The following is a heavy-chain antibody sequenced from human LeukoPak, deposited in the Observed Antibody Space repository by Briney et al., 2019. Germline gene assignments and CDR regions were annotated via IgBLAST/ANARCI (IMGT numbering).Heavy chain of an antibody. J-gene: IGHJ4*02. CDR1: GGSLSGYY. V-gene: IGHV4-34*01. D-gene: IGHD3-10*01. CDR2: INHSGST. CDR3: ARGPDYYGSGSLPQNFDY. Sequence: PSETLSLTCAVYGGSLSGYYWSWIRQPPGKGLEWIGEINHSGSTNYNPSLKSRVTISVDTSKNQFSLKLSSVTAADTAVYYCARGPDYYGSGSLPQNFDYWGQGTLVTVSS.